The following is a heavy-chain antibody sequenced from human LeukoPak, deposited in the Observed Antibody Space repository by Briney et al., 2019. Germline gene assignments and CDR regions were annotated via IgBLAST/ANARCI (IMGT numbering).Heavy chain of an antibody. CDR1: GFTFSPYS. V-gene: IGHV3-21*01. J-gene: IGHJ4*02. D-gene: IGHD3-22*01. CDR2: ISPTSGKI. CDR3: ARGSAYYYDKSGYYFFDY. Sequence: GGSLILSCAASGFTFSPYSMHWVRQAPGKGLEWVSSISPTSGKIYYADSVKGRFTISRDNADNSLFLHMSSLRAEDTAVYYCARGSAYYYDKSGYYFFDYWGQGTLVTVSS.